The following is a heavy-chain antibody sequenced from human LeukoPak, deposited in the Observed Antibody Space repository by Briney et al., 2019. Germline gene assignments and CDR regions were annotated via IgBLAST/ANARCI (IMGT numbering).Heavy chain of an antibody. D-gene: IGHD1-14*01. V-gene: IGHV4-39*01. CDR1: GGSISSSSYY. CDR2: IYYSGST. J-gene: IGHJ4*02. CDR3: ARQTGAEGFDY. Sequence: SETLSLTCTVSGGSISSSSYYWGWIRQPPGKGREWIGSIYYSGSTYYNPSLKSRVTISVDTSKNQFSLKLSSVTAADTAVYYCARQTGAEGFDYWGQGTLVTVSS.